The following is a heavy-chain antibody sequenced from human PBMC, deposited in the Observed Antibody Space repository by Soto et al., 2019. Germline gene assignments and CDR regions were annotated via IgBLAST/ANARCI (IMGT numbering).Heavy chain of an antibody. CDR1: GGTFSSYA. V-gene: IGHV1-69*13. D-gene: IGHD3-9*01. CDR3: ARALKDPGWFDP. J-gene: IGHJ5*02. Sequence: GASVKVSCKASGGTFSSYAISWVRQAPGQGLEWMGGIIPIFGTANYAQKFQGRVTITADESTSTAYMELSSLRSEDTAVYYCARALKDPGWFDPWGQGTLVTVSS. CDR2: IIPIFGTA.